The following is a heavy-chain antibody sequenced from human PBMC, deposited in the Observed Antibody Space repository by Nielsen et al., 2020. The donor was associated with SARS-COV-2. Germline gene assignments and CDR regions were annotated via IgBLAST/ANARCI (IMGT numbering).Heavy chain of an antibody. V-gene: IGHV1-18*01. D-gene: IGHD3-9*01. CDR3: ARVRDYDILTGYYWTPSDY. J-gene: IGHJ4*02. Sequence: ASVKVSCKASGYTFTSYGISWVRQAPGQGLEWMGWISAYNGNTDYAQKFQGRITMTTDTSTSTAYMELRSLRSDDTAVYYCARVRDYDILTGYYWTPSDYWGQGTLVTVSS. CDR1: GYTFTSYG. CDR2: ISAYNGNT.